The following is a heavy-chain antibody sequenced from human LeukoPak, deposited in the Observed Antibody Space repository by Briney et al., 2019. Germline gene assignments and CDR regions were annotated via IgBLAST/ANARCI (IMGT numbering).Heavy chain of an antibody. CDR2: ISSSGSST. CDR1: GLVFDNFA. J-gene: IGHJ4*02. CDR3: ATQLLWFGESVEEGY. V-gene: IGHV3-23*01. D-gene: IGHD3-10*01. Sequence: GGSLRLSCAVSGLVFDNFAMSWVRQAPGKGLVWVSTISSSGSSTYYADSVKGRFTVSRDNSKNTLDLQMNSLGVEDTAVYYCATQLLWFGESVEEGYWGQGTLVTVSS.